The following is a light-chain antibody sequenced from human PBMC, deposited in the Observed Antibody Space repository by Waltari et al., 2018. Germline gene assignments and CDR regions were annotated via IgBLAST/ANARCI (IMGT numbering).Light chain of an antibody. CDR2: WAS. V-gene: IGKV4-1*01. Sequence: DFVMTQSPDSLAVSLGERATINCKSSQSVLYSSDNKNYLAWFQKKPGQPPKMLIYWASMRQSGVPDRFSGSGSGTEFTLTISDLQAEDVAVYYCQQYYSTPQTFGQGTKVEIK. CDR3: QQYYSTPQT. CDR1: QSVLYSSDNKNY. J-gene: IGKJ1*01.